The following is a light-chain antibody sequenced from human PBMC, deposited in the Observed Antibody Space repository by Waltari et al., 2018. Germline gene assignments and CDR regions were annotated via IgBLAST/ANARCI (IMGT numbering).Light chain of an antibody. J-gene: IGLJ2*01. CDR2: AVS. CDR1: SSNVGNYTR. Sequence: QSALPQPASVSGPPGHSITISSTGTSSNVGNYTRVPWYQHHPGKAPKLLIYAVSKRPSGVSDRFSGSKSGDMASLTISGLQPEDEAEYFCSSYAGSSKGVFGGGTKVTVL. V-gene: IGLV2-23*02. CDR3: SSYAGSSKGV.